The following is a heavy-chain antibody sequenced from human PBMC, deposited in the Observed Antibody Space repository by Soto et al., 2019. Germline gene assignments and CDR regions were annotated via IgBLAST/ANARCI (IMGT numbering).Heavy chain of an antibody. V-gene: IGHV4-30-2*01. Sequence: QVQLQESGSGLVKPSQTLSLTCAVSGGSISSGGYSWSWIRQPPGKGLEWIGYIYHSGSTYYTPSLXSGXTISEDRSKNQFSLKLSSVTAADTAVYYCARLPMVWGQGTLVTVSS. J-gene: IGHJ4*02. CDR3: ARLPMV. CDR1: GGSISSGGYS. CDR2: IYHSGST. D-gene: IGHD3-10*01.